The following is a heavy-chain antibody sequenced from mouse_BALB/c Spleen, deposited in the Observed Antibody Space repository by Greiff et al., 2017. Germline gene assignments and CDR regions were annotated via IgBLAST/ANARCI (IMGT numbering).Heavy chain of an antibody. V-gene: IGHV1-15*01. CDR1: GYTFTDYE. Sequence: VQLQQSGAELVRPGASVTLSCKASGYTFTDYEMHWVKQTPVHGLEWIGAIDPETGGTAYNQKFKGKATLTADKSSSTAYMELRSLTSEDSAVYYCTLYYYGSSWFDYWGQGTTLTVSS. D-gene: IGHD1-1*01. J-gene: IGHJ2*01. CDR3: TLYYYGSSWFDY. CDR2: IDPETGGT.